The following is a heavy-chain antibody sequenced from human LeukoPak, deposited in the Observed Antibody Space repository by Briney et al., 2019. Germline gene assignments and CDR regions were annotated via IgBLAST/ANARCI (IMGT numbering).Heavy chain of an antibody. CDR3: AKGLVRGVLPYYFDY. CDR1: GFTFSYYA. Sequence: GGSLRLSCAASGFTFSYYAMSWVRQAPGKGLEWVSAISGSGGSTYFADSVKGRFTISRDNSKNTLYLQMNSLRAEDTAVYYCAKGLVRGVLPYYFDYWGQGTLVTVSS. CDR2: ISGSGGST. V-gene: IGHV3-23*01. J-gene: IGHJ4*02. D-gene: IGHD3-10*01.